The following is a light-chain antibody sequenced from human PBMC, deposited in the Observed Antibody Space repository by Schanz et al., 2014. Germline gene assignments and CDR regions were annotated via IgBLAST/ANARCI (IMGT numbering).Light chain of an antibody. CDR2: AAS. J-gene: IGKJ1*01. CDR3: QKYYSVPHT. Sequence: DIQMTQSPSSLSASVGDRVTIACRASQAINNNLAWFQQKPGKAPKSLIFAASNLQSGVPSKFSGSGSGTDFTLTISSLQPEDVATYYCQKYYSVPHTFGQGTKVEIK. V-gene: IGKV1-16*02. CDR1: QAINNN.